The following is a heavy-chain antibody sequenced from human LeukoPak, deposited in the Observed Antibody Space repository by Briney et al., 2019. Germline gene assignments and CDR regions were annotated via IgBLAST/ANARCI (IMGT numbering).Heavy chain of an antibody. D-gene: IGHD5-12*01. J-gene: IGHJ4*02. CDR3: VKEGSGYSGYDYFDY. Sequence: GGSLRLSCAASGFTFSSYWMSWVRQAPGKGLEWVSAISGGSTYYADSVKGRFTISRDNSKNTLYLQMNSLRAEDTAVYYCVKEGSGYSGYDYFDYWGQGTLVTVSS. CDR2: ISGGST. CDR1: GFTFSSYW. V-gene: IGHV3-23*01.